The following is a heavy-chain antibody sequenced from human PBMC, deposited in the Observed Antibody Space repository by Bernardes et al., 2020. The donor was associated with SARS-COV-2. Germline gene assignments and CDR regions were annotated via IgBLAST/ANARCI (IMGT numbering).Heavy chain of an antibody. CDR2: ISSDGSNT. J-gene: IGHJ4*02. D-gene: IGHD6-19*01. CDR1: GFTFRSHA. V-gene: IGHV3-64D*06. Sequence: GGSLKLSCAASGFTFRSHAMQWVRKAPGKGPVYVSGISSDGSNTYYVDSVKGRFTISRDNPKNTLYLEMSSLRVEDTAVYYCVNSFSQAVTGTFTWGQGTLVTVSS. CDR3: VNSFSQAVTGTFT.